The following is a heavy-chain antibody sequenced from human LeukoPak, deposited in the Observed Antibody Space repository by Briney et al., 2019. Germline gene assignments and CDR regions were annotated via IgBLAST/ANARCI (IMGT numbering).Heavy chain of an antibody. V-gene: IGHV4-34*01. CDR1: GGSFSGYY. J-gene: IGHJ2*01. Sequence: SETLSLTCTVYGGSFSGYYWSWIRQPPGKGLEWIGEINHSGSTNYNPSLKSRVTISVDTSKNQFSLKLSSVTAADTAVYYCARESTVTRYFDLWGRGTLVTVSS. D-gene: IGHD4-17*01. CDR2: INHSGST. CDR3: ARESTVTRYFDL.